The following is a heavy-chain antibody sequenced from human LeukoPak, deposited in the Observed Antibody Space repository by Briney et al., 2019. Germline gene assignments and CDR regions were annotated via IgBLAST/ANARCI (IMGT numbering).Heavy chain of an antibody. D-gene: IGHD3-10*01. V-gene: IGHV4-34*01. J-gene: IGHJ6*04. CDR2: INHSGST. Sequence: SETLSLTCAVYGGSFSGYYWSWIRQPPGKGLEWIGEINHSGSTNYNPSLKSRVTISVDTSKNQFSLKLSSVTAADTAVYYCARVDNTISGRDYYYYGMDVWGKGTTVTVSS. CDR3: ARVDNTISGRDYYYYGMDV. CDR1: GGSFSGYY.